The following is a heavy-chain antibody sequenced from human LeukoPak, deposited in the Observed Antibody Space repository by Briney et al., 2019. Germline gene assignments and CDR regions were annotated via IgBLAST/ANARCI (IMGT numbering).Heavy chain of an antibody. V-gene: IGHV3-64*01. CDR1: GFTFSSYA. CDR2: ISSNGGST. J-gene: IGHJ4*02. Sequence: GGSLRLSCAASGFTFSSYAMHWVRRAPGKGLEYVSAISSNGGSTYYANSVKGRFTISRDNSKNTLYLQMGSLRAEDMAVYYCARGNSSGWFSPFYWGQGTLVTVSS. CDR3: ARGNSSGWFSPFY. D-gene: IGHD6-19*01.